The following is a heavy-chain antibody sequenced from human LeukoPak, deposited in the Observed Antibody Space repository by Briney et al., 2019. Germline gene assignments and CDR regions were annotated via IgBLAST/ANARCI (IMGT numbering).Heavy chain of an antibody. CDR2: ISAYNGNT. V-gene: IGHV1-18*01. CDR3: ARDRLIAVAGFEDY. J-gene: IGHJ4*02. CDR1: GYTFTSYG. D-gene: IGHD6-19*01. Sequence: ASVKVSCKASGYTFTSYGISWVRQAPGQGLEWMGWISAYNGNTNYAQKLQGRVTMTTDTSTSTAYMELRSLRSDDTAVYYCARDRLIAVAGFEDYWGQGTLVTVSS.